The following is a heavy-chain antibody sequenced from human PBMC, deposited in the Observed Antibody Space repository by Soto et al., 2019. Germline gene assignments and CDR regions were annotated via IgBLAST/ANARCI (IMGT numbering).Heavy chain of an antibody. CDR1: RYTFTSYD. V-gene: IGHV1-8*01. CDR3: ARVQSPYYDFWSGYRPRYYYMDV. Sequence: VSLKVSCKSSRYTFTSYDINWVRQATGQGLEWMGWMNPNSGNTGYAQKFQGRVTMTRNTSISTAYMELSSLRSEDTAVYYCARVQSPYYDFWSGYRPRYYYMDVWGKGTTVTVSS. D-gene: IGHD3-3*01. CDR2: MNPNSGNT. J-gene: IGHJ6*03.